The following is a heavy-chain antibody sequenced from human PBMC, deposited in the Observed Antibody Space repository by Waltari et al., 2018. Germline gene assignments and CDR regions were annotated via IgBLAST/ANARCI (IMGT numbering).Heavy chain of an antibody. D-gene: IGHD6-13*01. CDR1: GYTFTDYS. CDR3: AREMVGSGSSPYYHDAFDI. J-gene: IGHJ3*02. V-gene: IGHV1-69-2*01. CDR2: VDPEDGET. Sequence: EVQLVQSGAEVKKPGATVKISCKASGYTFTDYSMHWVQQAPGKGLEWMGRVDPEDGETIKAEKFQGRVTITADTSTDTAYMELSRLRSDDTAVYYCAREMVGSGSSPYYHDAFDIWGQGTMVTVSS.